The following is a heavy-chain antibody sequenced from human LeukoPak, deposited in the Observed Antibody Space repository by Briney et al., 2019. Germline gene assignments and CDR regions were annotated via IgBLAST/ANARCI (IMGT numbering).Heavy chain of an antibody. J-gene: IGHJ4*02. CDR3: AKGQEYSCGWYYFDY. CDR2: ISWNSGSI. D-gene: IGHD6-19*01. Sequence: PGGSLRLSCAASGFTFDDYAMHWVRQAPGKGLEWVSGISWNSGSIAYADSVKGRFTISRDNAKNSLYLQMNSLRAEDMALYYCAKGQEYSCGWYYFDYWGQGTLVTVSS. V-gene: IGHV3-9*03. CDR1: GFTFDDYA.